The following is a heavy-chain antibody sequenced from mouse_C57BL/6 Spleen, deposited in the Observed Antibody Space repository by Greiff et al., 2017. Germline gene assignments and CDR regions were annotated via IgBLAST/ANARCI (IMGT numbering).Heavy chain of an antibody. CDR2: IYPGGGYT. V-gene: IGHV1-63*01. J-gene: IGHJ1*03. D-gene: IGHD1-1*01. CDR3: ARTYGSSHWYFDV. CDR1: GYTFTNYW. Sequence: QVQLKQSGAELVRPGTSVKMSCKASGYTFTNYWIGWAKQRPGHGLEWIGDIYPGGGYTNYNEKFKGKDTLTADKSSSTAYMQFSSLTSEDSAIYYCARTYGSSHWYFDVWGTGTTVTVSS.